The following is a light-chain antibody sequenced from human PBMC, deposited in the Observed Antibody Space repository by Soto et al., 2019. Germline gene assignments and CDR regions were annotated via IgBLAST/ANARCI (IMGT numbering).Light chain of an antibody. CDR1: QSISSW. CDR2: KAS. J-gene: IGKJ2*01. V-gene: IGKV1-5*03. Sequence: DIQMTQSPSTLSASVGDRVTITCRASQSISSWFAWYQQKPGKAPKLLIYKASSLESGVPSRFSGSGSGTEFTLTISSLQPDDFATYYCQQYNSYPYPFGQGNKLEIK. CDR3: QQYNSYPYP.